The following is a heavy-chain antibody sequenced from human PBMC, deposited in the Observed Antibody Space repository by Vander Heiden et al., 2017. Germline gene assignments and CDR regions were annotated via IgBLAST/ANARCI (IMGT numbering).Heavy chain of an antibody. CDR1: GGSISSGGYY. Sequence: QVQLQESGPGLVKPSQPLSLTCTVSGGSISSGGYYWSWIRQHPGKGLEWIGYIYYSGSTYYNPSLKSRVTISVDTSKNQFSLKLSSVTAADTAVYYCARETYYYDSSGYFNWFDPWGQGTLVTVSS. CDR2: IYYSGST. D-gene: IGHD3-22*01. V-gene: IGHV4-31*03. J-gene: IGHJ5*02. CDR3: ARETYYYDSSGYFNWFDP.